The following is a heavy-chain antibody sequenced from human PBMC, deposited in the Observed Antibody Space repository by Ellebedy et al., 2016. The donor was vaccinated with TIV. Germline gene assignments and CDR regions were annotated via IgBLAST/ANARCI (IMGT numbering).Heavy chain of an antibody. Sequence: GESLKISCAASGFPFSDYHMSCIRQAPGRGLEWVSYINPGSSYTKYADSVWGRFTISRDNSKRSLYLQMNNLRVEDTGVYYCAREGNHKPFDYWGQGTLVTVSS. V-gene: IGHV3-11*06. D-gene: IGHD3-10*01. J-gene: IGHJ4*02. CDR3: AREGNHKPFDY. CDR1: GFPFSDYH. CDR2: INPGSSYT.